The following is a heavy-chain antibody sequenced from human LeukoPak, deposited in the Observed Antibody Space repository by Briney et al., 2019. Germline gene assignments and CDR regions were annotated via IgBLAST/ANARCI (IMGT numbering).Heavy chain of an antibody. CDR2: IYYSGST. J-gene: IGHJ3*02. CDR1: GGSISSGGYY. Sequence: PSQTLSLTCTVSGGSISSGGYYWSWIRQHPGKGLEWIGYIYYSGSTYYNPSLKSRVTISVDTSKNQFSLKLSSVTAADTAVYYCAHSQGYYYVSSGPITEAFDIWGQGTMVTVSS. V-gene: IGHV4-31*03. CDR3: AHSQGYYYVSSGPITEAFDI. D-gene: IGHD3-22*01.